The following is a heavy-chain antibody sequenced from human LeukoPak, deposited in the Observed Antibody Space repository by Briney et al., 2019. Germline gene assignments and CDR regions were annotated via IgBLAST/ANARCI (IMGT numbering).Heavy chain of an antibody. CDR1: GFTFNGSA. V-gene: IGHV3-73*01. CDR3: TRRHYGDYVVDN. D-gene: IGHD4-17*01. J-gene: IGHJ4*02. Sequence: PGGSLRLSCATSGFTFNGSALHWVRQPSGQGLEWVGRIRSKAHRYATAYAASVKGRFTVSRDDSKNMAYLRMNSLKTEDTAIYYCTRRHYGDYVVDNWGQGTLVTVSS. CDR2: IRSKAHRYAT.